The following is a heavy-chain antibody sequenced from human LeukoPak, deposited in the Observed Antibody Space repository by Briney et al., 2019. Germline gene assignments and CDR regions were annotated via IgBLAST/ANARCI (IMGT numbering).Heavy chain of an antibody. D-gene: IGHD3-22*01. V-gene: IGHV4-59*08. Sequence: SETLSLTCTVSGGSISSYYWSWIRQPPGKGLEWIGYIYYSGSTNYNPSLKSRVTISVDTSKNQFSLKLSSVTAADTAVYYCARHGGYQPYYFDYWGQGTLVTVSS. CDR3: ARHGGYQPYYFDY. CDR1: GGSISSYY. CDR2: IYYSGST. J-gene: IGHJ4*02.